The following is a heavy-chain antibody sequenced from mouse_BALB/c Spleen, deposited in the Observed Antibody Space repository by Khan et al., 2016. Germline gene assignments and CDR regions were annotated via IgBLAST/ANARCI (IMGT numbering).Heavy chain of an antibody. D-gene: IGHD2-3*01. CDR3: ARYDGNYDAMDY. J-gene: IGHJ4*01. CDR2: INPGSGGT. Sequence: VKLLESGAELVRPGTSVKVSCKASGYAFTNYLIEWVKQRPGQGLEWIGVINPGSGGTNYNEKFKGKATLTADKSSSTAYMQLSSLTSDDSAVYFCARYDGNYDAMDYWGQGTSVTVSS. CDR1: GYAFTNYL. V-gene: IGHV1-54*01.